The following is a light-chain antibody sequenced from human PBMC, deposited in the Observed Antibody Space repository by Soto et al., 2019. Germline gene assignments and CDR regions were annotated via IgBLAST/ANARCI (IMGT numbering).Light chain of an antibody. Sequence: QSALTQPASVSGSPGQSITISCTGSSSDVGNYNFVSWYQQPPGKAPKLIIYEVSNRPSGVSNRFSGSKSGNTASLTISGHQAEDEADYYCTSYSSLTPYVFGTGTKLTVL. CDR3: TSYSSLTPYV. CDR2: EVS. CDR1: SSDVGNYNF. V-gene: IGLV2-14*01. J-gene: IGLJ1*01.